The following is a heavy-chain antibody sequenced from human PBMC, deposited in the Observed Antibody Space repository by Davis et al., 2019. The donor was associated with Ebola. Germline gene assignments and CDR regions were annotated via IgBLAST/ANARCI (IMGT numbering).Heavy chain of an antibody. CDR3: AKDRRFLEWERGRYGPDV. V-gene: IGHV3-48*01. CDR2: ISSSSSTI. D-gene: IGHD3-3*01. J-gene: IGHJ6*02. Sequence: GGSLRLSCAASGFTFSSYSMNWVRQAPGKGLEWVSYISSSSSTIYYADSVKGRFTISRDNAKNSLYLQMNSLRAEDTAVYYCAKDRRFLEWERGRYGPDVWGQGTTVTVSS. CDR1: GFTFSSYS.